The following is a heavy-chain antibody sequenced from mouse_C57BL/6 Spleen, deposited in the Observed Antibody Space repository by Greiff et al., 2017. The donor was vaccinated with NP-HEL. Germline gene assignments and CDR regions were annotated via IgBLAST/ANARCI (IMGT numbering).Heavy chain of an antibody. V-gene: IGHV1-26*01. CDR2: INPNNGGT. CDR3: ARDYDPGYYFDY. CDR1: GYTFTDYY. D-gene: IGHD2-4*01. J-gene: IGHJ2*01. Sequence: VQLKQSGPELVKPGASVKISCKASGYTFTDYYMNWVKQSHGKSLEWIGDINPNNGGTSYNQKFKGKATLTVDKSSSTAYMELRSLTSEDSAVYYCARDYDPGYYFDYWGQGTTLTVSS.